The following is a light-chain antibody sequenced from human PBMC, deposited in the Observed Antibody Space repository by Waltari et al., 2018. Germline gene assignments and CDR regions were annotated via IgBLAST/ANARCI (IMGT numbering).Light chain of an antibody. Sequence: QSALTQPASVSGSPGQSIPISCTGTSSDVGGYNYVSWYQQHPGKAPKLMIDDVSNRPSGVSNRFSGSKSGNTASLTISGLQAEDEADYYCSSYTSSSTPVFGGGTKLTVV. CDR3: SSYTSSSTPV. V-gene: IGLV2-14*03. CDR2: DVS. J-gene: IGLJ3*02. CDR1: SSDVGGYNY.